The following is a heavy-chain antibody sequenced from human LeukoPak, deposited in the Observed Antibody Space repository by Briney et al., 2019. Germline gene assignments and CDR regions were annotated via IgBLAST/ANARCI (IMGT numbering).Heavy chain of an antibody. CDR3: ARMARSIVGRPEAFDV. V-gene: IGHV2-70*11. D-gene: IGHD6-6*01. Sequence: SGPALVKPTETLTLTCTFSGFSLSTSGMCVNWIRQPPGKALEWLARIDSDDDKYHITSLRTRLTISKDTSKNQVMLTMTNMDPVDTATYYCARMARSIVGRPEAFDVWGQGTMVTVSS. CDR1: GFSLSTSGMC. J-gene: IGHJ3*01. CDR2: IDSDDDK.